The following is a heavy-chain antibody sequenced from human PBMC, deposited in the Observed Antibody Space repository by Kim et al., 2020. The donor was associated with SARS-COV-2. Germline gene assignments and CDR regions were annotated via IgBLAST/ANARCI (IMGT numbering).Heavy chain of an antibody. V-gene: IGHV1-3*01. CDR2: NP. J-gene: IGHJ4*02. D-gene: IGHD6-19*01. CDR3: AREAVAGSFDH. Sequence: NPKYSQKSPARVSITRDTSATTAYLELSGLRSEDTAVYYCAREAVAGSFDHWGQGTLVTVSS.